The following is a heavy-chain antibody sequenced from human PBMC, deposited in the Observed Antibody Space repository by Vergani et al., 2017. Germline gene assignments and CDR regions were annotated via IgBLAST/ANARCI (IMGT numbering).Heavy chain of an antibody. CDR1: GGSISSYY. Sequence: QVQLQESGPGLVKPSETLSLTCTVSGGSISSYYWSWIRQPPGKGLEWIGYIYYSGSTYYNPSLKSRVTISVDTSKNQFSLTLSSVTAADTAVYYCARGAPVHNLGYWGQGTLVTVSS. D-gene: IGHD1-14*01. V-gene: IGHV4-59*12. J-gene: IGHJ4*02. CDR3: ARGAPVHNLGY. CDR2: IYYSGST.